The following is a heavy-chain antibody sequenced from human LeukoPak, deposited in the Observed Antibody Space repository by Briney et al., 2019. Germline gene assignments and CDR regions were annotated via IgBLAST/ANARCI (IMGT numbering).Heavy chain of an antibody. J-gene: IGHJ3*02. V-gene: IGHV4-39*07. Sequence: AETLSLTGTVSGGSISSTSYYWGWIRQPPGKGLEWIGNIYYSGSTYYNPSLKSRVTISVDTSKNQFSLRLNSVTAADTAVCYCAREDHDAFDIWGQGTMVTVSS. CDR1: GGSISSTSYY. CDR3: AREDHDAFDI. CDR2: IYYSGST.